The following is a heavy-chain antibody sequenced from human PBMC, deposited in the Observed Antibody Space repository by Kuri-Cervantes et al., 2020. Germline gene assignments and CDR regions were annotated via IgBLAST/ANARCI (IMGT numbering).Heavy chain of an antibody. Sequence: ASVKVSCKASRYTFTKYFTQWVRQAPGQGLEWMGWINPNSGGTNYAQKFQGRVTVTRDTSISTAYMELSRLRSDDTAVYYCAREGVNYDILTGYYMRSNFDYWGQGTLVTVSS. CDR2: INPNSGGT. V-gene: IGHV1-2*02. CDR3: AREGVNYDILTGYYMRSNFDY. D-gene: IGHD3-9*01. CDR1: RYTFTKYF. J-gene: IGHJ4*02.